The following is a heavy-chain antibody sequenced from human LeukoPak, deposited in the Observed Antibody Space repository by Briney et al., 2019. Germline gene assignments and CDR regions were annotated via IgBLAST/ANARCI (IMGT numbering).Heavy chain of an antibody. CDR1: GGSISSSSYY. D-gene: IGHD3-22*01. CDR3: ARRGLRYDSSGYDY. V-gene: IGHV4-39*01. J-gene: IGHJ4*02. Sequence: PSETLSLTCTVSGGSISSSSYYWGWIRQPPGKGLEWIGSIYYSGSTYYNPSLKSRVTISVDTSKNQFSLKLSSVTAADTAVYYCARRGLRYDSSGYDYWGQGTLVTVSS. CDR2: IYYSGST.